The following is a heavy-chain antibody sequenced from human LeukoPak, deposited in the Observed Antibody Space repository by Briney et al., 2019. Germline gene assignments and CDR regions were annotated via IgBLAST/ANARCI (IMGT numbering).Heavy chain of an antibody. Sequence: ASVKVSFKASGYTFTSYGISWVRQAPGQGLEWMGWINPNSGGTNYAQKFQGRVTMTRDTSISTAYMELSRLRSDDTAVYYCARVKLYGMDVWGQGTTVTVSS. CDR1: GYTFTSYG. CDR3: ARVKLYGMDV. J-gene: IGHJ6*02. CDR2: INPNSGGT. V-gene: IGHV1-2*02.